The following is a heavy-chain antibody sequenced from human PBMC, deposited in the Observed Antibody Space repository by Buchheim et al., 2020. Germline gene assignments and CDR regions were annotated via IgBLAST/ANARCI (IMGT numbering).Heavy chain of an antibody. V-gene: IGHV4-39*01. CDR3: ARQGHEYDGPTYKSVDY. J-gene: IGHJ4*02. Sequence: QLQLHQSGPGLLKPSETLSLTCTVSGGSIRGSNYYWGWIRQPPGKGLEWIASLFHGGSTYYNPSLKSRVSISVDTSETQFSLNLSSVTAADTAVYYCARQGHEYDGPTYKSVDYWGQG. D-gene: IGHD1-1*01. CDR2: LFHGGST. CDR1: GGSIRGSNYY.